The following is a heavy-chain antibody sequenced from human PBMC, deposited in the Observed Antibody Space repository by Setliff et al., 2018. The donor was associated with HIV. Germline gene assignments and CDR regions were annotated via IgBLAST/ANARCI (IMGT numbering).Heavy chain of an antibody. CDR1: GGTFSGYA. CDR3: TRDRNLNGEPYYFDY. CDR2: IIPIFGSP. J-gene: IGHJ4*02. Sequence: SVKVSCKASGGTFSGYAFSWVRQAPGQGLDWMGGIIPIFGSPTYAQRFQGRLTITADESTSPAYMELSSLRSECTAVYYCTRDRNLNGEPYYFDYWGQGTLVTVSS. D-gene: IGHD7-27*01. V-gene: IGHV1-69*13.